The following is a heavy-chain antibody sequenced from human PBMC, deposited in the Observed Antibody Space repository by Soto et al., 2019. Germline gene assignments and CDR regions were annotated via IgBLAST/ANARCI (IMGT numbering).Heavy chain of an antibody. V-gene: IGHV6-1*01. CDR1: GDSVSTNSAT. Sequence: SRTLSLTCALSGDSVSTNSATSDWVRHSPSRGLEWMGRTYYRSKWYNDYAVSVKSRITINPDTSKNQFSLQLNSVTPEDTAVYYCARTPGIAVAITVFDYWGQGTLVIVSS. CDR3: ARTPGIAVAITVFDY. D-gene: IGHD6-19*01. CDR2: TYYRSKWYN. J-gene: IGHJ4*02.